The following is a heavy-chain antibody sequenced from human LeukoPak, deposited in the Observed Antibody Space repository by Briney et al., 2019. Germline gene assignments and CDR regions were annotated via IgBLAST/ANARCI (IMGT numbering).Heavy chain of an antibody. J-gene: IGHJ4*02. D-gene: IGHD3-10*01. Sequence: GGSLRLSCAASGFTFSSYAMHWVRQAPGKGLEWVAVISYDGSNKYYADSVKGRFTISRDNSKNTLSLHLTSLRAQDTALYSCASQTGGSVTCVYWGQGTLVSVSS. CDR3: ASQTGGSVTCVY. CDR2: ISYDGSNK. V-gene: IGHV3-30-3*01. CDR1: GFTFSSYA.